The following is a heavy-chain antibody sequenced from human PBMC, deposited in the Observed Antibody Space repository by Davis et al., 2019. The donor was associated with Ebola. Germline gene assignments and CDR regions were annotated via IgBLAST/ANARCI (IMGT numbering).Heavy chain of an antibody. CDR3: ARTYGYSSGWYGY. D-gene: IGHD6-19*01. J-gene: IGHJ4*02. Sequence: GSLRLSCAASGFTFSSYWMSWVRQAPGKGLEWVANIKQDGSEKYYVDSVKGRFTISRDNAKNSLYLQMNSLRAEDTAVYYCARTYGYSSGWYGYWGQGTLVTVSS. CDR2: IKQDGSEK. CDR1: GFTFSSYW. V-gene: IGHV3-7*01.